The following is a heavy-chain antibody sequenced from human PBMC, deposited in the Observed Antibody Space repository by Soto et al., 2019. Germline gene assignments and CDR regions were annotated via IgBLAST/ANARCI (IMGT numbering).Heavy chain of an antibody. CDR3: ARPMNRYYHSDMDV. Sequence: GGSLRVSCAASGFTFSNYAMSWVRQAPGKGLEWVSAITGSGGITYYADSVKGRFTISRDNSKNTLYLQMNSLRAEDTAVYYCARPMNRYYHSDMDVWCQGTTVTVSS. J-gene: IGHJ6*02. V-gene: IGHV3-23*01. CDR1: GFTFSNYA. CDR2: ITGSGGIT.